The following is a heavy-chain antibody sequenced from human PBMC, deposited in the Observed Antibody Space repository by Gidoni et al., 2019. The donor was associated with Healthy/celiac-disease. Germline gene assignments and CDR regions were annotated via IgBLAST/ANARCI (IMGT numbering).Heavy chain of an antibody. CDR3: TTAWVDAMEIPVDY. CDR1: GFTFSNAW. CDR2: IKSKTDGGTT. V-gene: IGHV3-15*01. D-gene: IGHD5-18*01. J-gene: IGHJ4*02. Sequence: EVQLVESGGGLVKPGGSLRLSCAASGFTFSNAWMSWVRQAPGKGLEWVGRIKSKTDGGTTDYAAPVKGRFTISRDDSKNTLYLQMNSLKTEDTAVYYCTTAWVDAMEIPVDYWGQGTLVTVSS.